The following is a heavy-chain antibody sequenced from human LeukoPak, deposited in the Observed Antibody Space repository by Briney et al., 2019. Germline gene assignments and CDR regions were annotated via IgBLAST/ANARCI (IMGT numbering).Heavy chain of an antibody. CDR3: ARYRGNPGVFDY. J-gene: IGHJ4*02. CDR2: IYYSGST. V-gene: IGHV4-31*03. Sequence: SQTLSLTCTVSGGSTSSGGYYWSWIRQHPGKGLEWIGYIYYSGSTYYNPSLKSRVTISVDTSKNQFSLKLSSVTAADTAVYYCARYRGNPGVFDYWGQGTLVTVSS. D-gene: IGHD4-23*01. CDR1: GGSTSSGGYY.